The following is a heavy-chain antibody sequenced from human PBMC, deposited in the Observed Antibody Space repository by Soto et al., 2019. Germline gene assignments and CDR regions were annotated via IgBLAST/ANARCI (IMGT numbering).Heavy chain of an antibody. Sequence: GGTLTLSCAASGFSFVGYGLSWIRQAPGKGLEWVAFICSNAFGANPAYAAPVSGRFTISRGDFALIVSLQMISLTTEDTGVFYCVREGRGYFKGYFVPWGQGPLIPV. V-gene: IGHV3-49*03. J-gene: IGHJ5*02. D-gene: IGHD5-18*01. CDR2: ICSNAFGANP. CDR1: GFSFVGYG. CDR3: VREGRGYFKGYFVP.